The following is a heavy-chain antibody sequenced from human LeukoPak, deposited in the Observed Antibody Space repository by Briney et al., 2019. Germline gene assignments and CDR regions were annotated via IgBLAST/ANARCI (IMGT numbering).Heavy chain of an antibody. J-gene: IGHJ3*02. CDR3: ARDFLTIFGVVKNAFDI. V-gene: IGHV1-18*01. CDR1: GGTFSSYA. D-gene: IGHD3-3*01. CDR2: ISAYNGNT. Sequence: GASVKVSCKASGGTFSSYAISWVRQAPGQGLEWMGWISAYNGNTNYAQKLQGRVTMTTDTSTSTAYMELRSLRSDDTAVYYCARDFLTIFGVVKNAFDIWGQGTMVTVSS.